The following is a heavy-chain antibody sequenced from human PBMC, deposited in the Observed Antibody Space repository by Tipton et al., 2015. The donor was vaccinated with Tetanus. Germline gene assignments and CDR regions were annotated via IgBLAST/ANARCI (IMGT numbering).Heavy chain of an antibody. V-gene: IGHV3-48*01. J-gene: IGHJ4*02. CDR2: IGSFSRTI. D-gene: IGHD6-25*01. CDR3: ASGSALDY. Sequence: SLRLSCVASGFTFSSYSMNWVRQAPGKGLEWISYIGSFSRTINYADSVRGRFTTFRDNAKSSLYLQMNSPRAEDTAVYYCASGSALDYWGQGTLVTVSS. CDR1: GFTFSSYS.